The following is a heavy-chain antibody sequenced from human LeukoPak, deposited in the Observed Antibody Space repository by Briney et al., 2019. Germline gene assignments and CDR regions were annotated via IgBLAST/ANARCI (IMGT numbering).Heavy chain of an antibody. J-gene: IGHJ6*03. D-gene: IGHD3-22*01. CDR2: IYYSGST. Sequence: SETLSLTCTVSGGSISSYYWSWIRQPPGKGLEWIGYIYYSGSTNYNPSLKSRVTISVDTSKNQFSLKLSSVTAADTAVYYCARARHYDSSGYYLSYYYYYMDVWGKGTTVTVSS. V-gene: IGHV4-59*01. CDR1: GGSISSYY. CDR3: ARARHYDSSGYYLSYYYYYMDV.